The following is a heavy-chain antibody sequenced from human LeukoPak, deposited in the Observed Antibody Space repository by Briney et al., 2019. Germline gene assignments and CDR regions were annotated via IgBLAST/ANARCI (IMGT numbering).Heavy chain of an antibody. J-gene: IGHJ4*02. CDR2: INHSGST. Sequence: DPSETLSLTCAVYGGSFSGYYWSWIRHPPGKGLEWIGEINHSGSTNYNPSLKSRVTISVDTSKNQFSLKLSSVTAADTAVYYCARGDVPAAMFFFWGQGTLVTVSS. CDR3: ARGDVPAAMFFF. CDR1: GGSFSGYY. V-gene: IGHV4-34*01. D-gene: IGHD2-2*01.